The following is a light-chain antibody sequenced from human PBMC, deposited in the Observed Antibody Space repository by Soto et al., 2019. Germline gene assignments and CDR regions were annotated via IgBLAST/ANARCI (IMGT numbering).Light chain of an antibody. Sequence: EIVLTQSPGTLSLSPGERATLSCRASQSVSSSQVAWHQQKPGHAPILLNYGASSRATGIPDRCSGGGSARDYTLTTSRLEPADFAVYYCQQYHSSSFTFGRGTRLEIK. CDR1: QSVSSSQ. CDR2: GAS. CDR3: QQYHSSSFT. J-gene: IGKJ5*01. V-gene: IGKV3-20*01.